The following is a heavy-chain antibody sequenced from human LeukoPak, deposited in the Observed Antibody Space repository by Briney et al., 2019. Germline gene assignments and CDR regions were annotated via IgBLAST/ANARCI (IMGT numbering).Heavy chain of an antibody. V-gene: IGHV3-23*01. CDR1: GGSIGIGYW. CDR3: AKLGQLANYFDY. Sequence: GTLSLTCAVSGGSIGIGYWWSWVRQAPGKGLEWVSAISGSGGSTYYADSVKGRFTISRDNSKNTLYLQMNSLRAEDTAVYYCAKLGQLANYFDYWGQGTLVTVSS. J-gene: IGHJ4*02. D-gene: IGHD6-13*01. CDR2: ISGSGGST.